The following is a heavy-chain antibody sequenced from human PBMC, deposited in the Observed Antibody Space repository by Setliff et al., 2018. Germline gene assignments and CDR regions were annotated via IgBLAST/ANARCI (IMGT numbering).Heavy chain of an antibody. Sequence: SETLSLTCSVSGGSISSSIYSWDWIRQPPGKGLEWIGNSYNSGNTYYNASLKSRVTISLDTSKNQFSLKLSSVTAADTAVYYCARGDYYDSSAYSPDTFDIWGQGTMVTVSS. CDR3: ARGDYYDSSAYSPDTFDI. J-gene: IGHJ3*02. CDR2: SYNSGNT. CDR1: GGSISSSIYS. V-gene: IGHV4-39*07. D-gene: IGHD3-22*01.